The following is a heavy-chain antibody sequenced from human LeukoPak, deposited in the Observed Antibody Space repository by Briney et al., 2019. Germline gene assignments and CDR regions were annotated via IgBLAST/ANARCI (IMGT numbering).Heavy chain of an antibody. Sequence: PGGSLRLSCAGSGFNLSSYAMSWVRQAPGQGLKWVSVISDNGDYTSYADSVRGRFTISRDNSRNTLYLQMISLRPEDTAVYYCAKDTSIGKYCTNGVCSPFDYWGQGTLVTVSS. J-gene: IGHJ4*02. D-gene: IGHD2-8*01. CDR1: GFNLSSYA. CDR3: AKDTSIGKYCTNGVCSPFDY. V-gene: IGHV3-23*01. CDR2: ISDNGDYT.